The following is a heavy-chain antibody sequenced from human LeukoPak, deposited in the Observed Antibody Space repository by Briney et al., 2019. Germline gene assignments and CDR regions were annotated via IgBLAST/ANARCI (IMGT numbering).Heavy chain of an antibody. CDR2: INWNGGST. D-gene: IGHD3-10*01. CDR1: GFTFSSYA. J-gene: IGHJ4*02. Sequence: GGSLRLSCAASGFTFSSYAMSWVRQAPGKGLEWVSGINWNGGSTGYADSVKGRFTISRDNAKNSLYLQMNSLRAEDTALYCCAREGITMVRGVRGDNFDYWGQGTLVTVSS. V-gene: IGHV3-20*04. CDR3: AREGITMVRGVRGDNFDY.